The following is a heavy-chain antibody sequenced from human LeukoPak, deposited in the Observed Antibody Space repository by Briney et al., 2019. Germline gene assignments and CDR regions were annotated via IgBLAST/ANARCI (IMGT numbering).Heavy chain of an antibody. CDR2: ISADNGNT. J-gene: IGHJ6*03. CDR1: GYTFTDYG. Sequence: ASVKVSCKASGYTFTDYGISWGRQAPGQGLEWMGWISADNGNTFYAQKLQGRVTMTTDTSTSTAYMELSRLRSDDTAVYYCARDKQGDSSSWYIDYYYYYMDVWGKGTTVTISS. D-gene: IGHD6-13*01. CDR3: ARDKQGDSSSWYIDYYYYYMDV. V-gene: IGHV1-18*01.